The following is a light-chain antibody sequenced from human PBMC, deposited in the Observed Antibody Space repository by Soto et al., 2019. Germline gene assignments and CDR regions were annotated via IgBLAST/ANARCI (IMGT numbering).Light chain of an antibody. J-gene: IGLJ2*01. V-gene: IGLV2-8*01. Sequence: QSALTQPPSASGSPGQSVTISCTGTSSDVGAYNYVSWYQQHPGKAPKLMIYEVSKRPSGVPDRFSGSKSDNTASLTVSGLQAEDEADYYCSSYGSSNNVLFGGGTKLTVL. CDR3: SSYGSSNNVL. CDR2: EVS. CDR1: SSDVGAYNY.